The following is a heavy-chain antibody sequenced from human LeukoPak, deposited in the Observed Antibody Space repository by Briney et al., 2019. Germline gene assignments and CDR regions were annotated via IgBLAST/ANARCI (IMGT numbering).Heavy chain of an antibody. J-gene: IGHJ3*02. V-gene: IGHV3-30*03. Sequence: GGSLRLSCAASGFTFSSYGMHWVRQAPGKGLEWVAVISYDGSNKYYADSVKGRFTISRDNSKNTLYLQMISLRAEDTAVYYCFLGWNDAAFDIWGQGTMVTVSS. CDR1: GFTFSSYG. CDR2: ISYDGSNK. CDR3: FLGWNDAAFDI. D-gene: IGHD1-1*01.